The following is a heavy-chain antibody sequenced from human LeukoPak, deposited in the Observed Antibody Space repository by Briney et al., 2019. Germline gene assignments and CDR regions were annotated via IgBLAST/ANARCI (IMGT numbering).Heavy chain of an antibody. CDR1: GFTFNTYS. D-gene: IGHD3-10*02. Sequence: GGSLRLSCVGSGFTFNTYSMKWVRQAPGKGLEWVSYISSSGSTLYYADSVKGRFTISRDNAKNSLYLQMNSLRAEDTAVYYCAELGITMIGGVWGKGTTVTISS. J-gene: IGHJ6*04. CDR3: AELGITMIGGV. CDR2: ISSSGSTL. V-gene: IGHV3-48*04.